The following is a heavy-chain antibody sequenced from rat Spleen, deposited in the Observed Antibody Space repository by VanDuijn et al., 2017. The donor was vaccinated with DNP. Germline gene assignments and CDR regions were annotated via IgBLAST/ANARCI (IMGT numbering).Heavy chain of an antibody. Sequence: QVQLKESGPGLVQPSQTLSLTCTVSGLSLTSNSVSWIRQPPGKGLEWIAAISSGGKTYYNSALKSRLSISRDTSKSQVFLEMHSLQPEDTGTYYCTRHEYYFDYWGQGVMVTVSS. CDR1: GLSLTSNS. V-gene: IGHV2-6*01. J-gene: IGHJ2*01. CDR3: TRHEYYFDY. CDR2: ISSGGKT.